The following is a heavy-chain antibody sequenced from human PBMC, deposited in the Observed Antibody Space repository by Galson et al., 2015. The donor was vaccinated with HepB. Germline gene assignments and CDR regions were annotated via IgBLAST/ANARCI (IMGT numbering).Heavy chain of an antibody. CDR1: GFTFSSYG. D-gene: IGHD3-10*01. CDR2: MSYDGSNK. Sequence: SLRLSCAASGFTFSSYGMHWVRQAPGKGLAWVAVMSYDGSNKYYADSVKGRFTISRDNSKNTLYLQMNSLRAEDTAVYYCAKEAVLWFGELGAWGQGTLVTVSS. J-gene: IGHJ4*02. CDR3: AKEAVLWFGELGA. V-gene: IGHV3-30*18.